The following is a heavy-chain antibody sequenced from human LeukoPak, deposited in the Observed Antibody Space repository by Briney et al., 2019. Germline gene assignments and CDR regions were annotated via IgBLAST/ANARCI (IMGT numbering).Heavy chain of an antibody. Sequence: ASVRVSCKASGYTFTGYYMHWVRQAPGQGLEWMGRINPNSGGTNYAQKFQGRVTMTRDTSISTAYMELSRLRSDDTAAYYCARASPITCSGGSCYFFDYWGQGTLVTVSS. J-gene: IGHJ4*02. V-gene: IGHV1-2*06. D-gene: IGHD2-15*01. CDR1: GYTFTGYY. CDR2: INPNSGGT. CDR3: ARASPITCSGGSCYFFDY.